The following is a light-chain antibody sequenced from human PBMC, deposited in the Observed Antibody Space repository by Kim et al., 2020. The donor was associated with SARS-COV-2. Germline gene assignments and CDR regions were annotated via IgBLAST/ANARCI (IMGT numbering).Light chain of an antibody. CDR3: QHYDGSLL. J-gene: IGKJ2*01. CDR2: GVS. Sequence: EIVLTQSPGTLSVAPGERVTLSCRTSQTLNNNYAAWYQQKPGQAPRLLIYGVSSRATGIPDRFTGSGSGTDFTLTINRLEPEDFAVYYCQHYDGSLLFGQGTKLEI. CDR1: QTLNNNY. V-gene: IGKV3-20*01.